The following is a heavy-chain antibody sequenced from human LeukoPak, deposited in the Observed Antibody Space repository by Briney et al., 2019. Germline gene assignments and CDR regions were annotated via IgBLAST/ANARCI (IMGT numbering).Heavy chain of an antibody. J-gene: IGHJ4*02. CDR2: IIPIFDTA. D-gene: IGHD4-17*01. V-gene: IGHV1-69*06. CDR3: ARAVQVTTGGLFDY. CDR1: GGTFSYFA. Sequence: SVKVSCKTSGGTFSYFAISWVRQAPGQGLEWMGGIIPIFDTANYAQKFQGRVTITADKSTSTAYMELSSLRSEDTAVYYCARAVQVTTGGLFDYWGQGTLVTVSS.